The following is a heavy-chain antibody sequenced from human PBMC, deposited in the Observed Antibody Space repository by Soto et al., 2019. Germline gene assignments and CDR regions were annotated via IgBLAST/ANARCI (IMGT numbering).Heavy chain of an antibody. Sequence: EVQLLESGGGLVQPGGSLRLSCAASGFTFRSYAMSWVRQAPGKGLEWVSGISGSGDSTYYADSVKGRFTISRDNSKNTLYLQMNRLSAEDTAVYYCSGRSGFVPDFYYYMDVWGKGTTVTVSS. CDR3: SGRSGFVPDFYYYMDV. V-gene: IGHV3-23*01. CDR1: GFTFRSYA. CDR2: ISGSGDST. D-gene: IGHD6-25*01. J-gene: IGHJ6*03.